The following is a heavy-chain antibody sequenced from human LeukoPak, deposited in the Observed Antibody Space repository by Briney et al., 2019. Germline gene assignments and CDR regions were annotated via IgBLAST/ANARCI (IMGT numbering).Heavy chain of an antibody. CDR1: GFTFSSYS. D-gene: IGHD3-10*01. CDR3: AREGEANYGSGSYWSDYYYYGMDV. V-gene: IGHV3-48*04. J-gene: IGHJ6*02. Sequence: GGSLRLSCAASGFTFSSYSMNWVRQAPGKGLEWVSYISSSSSTIYYADSVKGRFTISRDNAKNSLYLQMNSLRAEDTAVYYCAREGEANYGSGSYWSDYYYYGMDVWGQGTTVTVSS. CDR2: ISSSSSTI.